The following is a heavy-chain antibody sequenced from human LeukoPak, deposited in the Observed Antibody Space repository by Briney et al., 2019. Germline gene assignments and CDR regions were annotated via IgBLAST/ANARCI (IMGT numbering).Heavy chain of an antibody. CDR3: ARESRWNDVSDDAFDI. D-gene: IGHD1-1*01. CDR1: GGSISSSSYY. CDR2: IYYSGAT. V-gene: IGHV4-39*07. Sequence: PSETLSLTCTVSGGSISSSSYYWAWIRQPPGKGLEWIGTIYYSGATYYNPSLKRRVTLSVHTSKNQFSLRLSSVTAADTAVYYCARESRWNDVSDDAFDIWGQGTVVTVSS. J-gene: IGHJ3*02.